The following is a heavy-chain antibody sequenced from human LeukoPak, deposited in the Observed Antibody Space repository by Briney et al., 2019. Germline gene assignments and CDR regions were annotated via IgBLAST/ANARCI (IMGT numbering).Heavy chain of an antibody. V-gene: IGHV3-21*01. D-gene: IGHD3-10*01. CDR1: GFTFSNAW. J-gene: IGHJ6*04. Sequence: GGSLRLSCAASGFTFSNAWMSWVRQAPGEGLEWVSSISSSSSYIYYADSVKGRFTISRDNAKNSLYLQMNSLRAEDTAVYYCARARITMVRGVIISRYYYYGMDVWGKGTTVTVSS. CDR2: ISSSSSYI. CDR3: ARARITMVRGVIISRYYYYGMDV.